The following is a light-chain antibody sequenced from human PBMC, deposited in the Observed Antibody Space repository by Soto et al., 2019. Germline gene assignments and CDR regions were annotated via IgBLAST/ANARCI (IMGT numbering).Light chain of an antibody. CDR1: QSLVYSDGNIY. Sequence: DVVLTQSPLSLPVTLGQPASISCRSTQSLVYSDGNIYLNWFQQRPGQSPRRLIYKVSNRDSWVTYRFSGSGSGTDLTLKISRVEAEDVGVYYCMQGTHWPPITFGQGTRLEIK. CDR3: MQGTHWPPIT. CDR2: KVS. J-gene: IGKJ5*01. V-gene: IGKV2-30*01.